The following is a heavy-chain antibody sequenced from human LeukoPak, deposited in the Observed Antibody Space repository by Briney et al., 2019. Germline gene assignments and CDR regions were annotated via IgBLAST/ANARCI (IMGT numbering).Heavy chain of an antibody. CDR1: GFTFDDYA. CDR2: ISWNSGSI. CDR3: AKDVGYDYGDFEPFDY. J-gene: IGHJ4*02. Sequence: GGSLRLSCAASGFTFDDYAMHWVRQAPGKGLEWVSGISWNSGSIGYADSVKGRFTISRDNAKNSLYLQKNSLRAEDTALYYCAKDVGYDYGDFEPFDYWGQGTLVTVSS. V-gene: IGHV3-9*01. D-gene: IGHD4-17*01.